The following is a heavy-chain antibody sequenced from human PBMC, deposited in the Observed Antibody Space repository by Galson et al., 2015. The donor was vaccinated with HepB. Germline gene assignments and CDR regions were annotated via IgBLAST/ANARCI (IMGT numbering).Heavy chain of an antibody. CDR1: GFTFSSYW. V-gene: IGHV3-7*03. J-gene: IGHJ4*02. CDR3: ARSGVSSSWYTSDFDY. CDR2: IKQDGSEK. D-gene: IGHD6-13*01. Sequence: SLRLSCAASGFTFSSYWMSWVRQAPGKGLEWVANIKQDGSEKYYVDSVKGRFTISRDNAKNSLYLQMNSLRAEDTAVYYCARSGVSSSWYTSDFDYWGQGTLVTVSS.